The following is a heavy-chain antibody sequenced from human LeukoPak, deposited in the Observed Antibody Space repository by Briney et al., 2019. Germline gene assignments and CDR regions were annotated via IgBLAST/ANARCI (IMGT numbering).Heavy chain of an antibody. CDR1: GYSFTSYW. CDR3: ARFRGSYTERIIDY. D-gene: IGHD1-26*01. J-gene: IGHJ4*02. CDR2: TWPGDSHT. V-gene: IGHV5-51*04. Sequence: GESLKISCKASGYSFTSYWIGWVPKMQGKGLEGMGITWPGDSHTTYSASSQGQVTTSADKPISTAYLQSSSLKASDTAMYYWARFRGSYTERIIDYCGEGTLVTHSS.